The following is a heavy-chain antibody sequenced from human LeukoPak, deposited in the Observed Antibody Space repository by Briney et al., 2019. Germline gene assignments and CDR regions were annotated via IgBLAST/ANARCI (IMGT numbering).Heavy chain of an antibody. V-gene: IGHV1-2*02. Sequence: ASVKVSCKASGYTFNDYYMHWVRQAPGQGLEWMGWINPNSGTNYAQKFQGRVTMTRDTSINTAYMELSSLTSDDTAVYYCARDSRTTKNDFDIWGQGTMVIVSS. CDR2: INPNSGT. D-gene: IGHD4-11*01. CDR3: ARDSRTTKNDFDI. CDR1: GYTFNDYY. J-gene: IGHJ3*02.